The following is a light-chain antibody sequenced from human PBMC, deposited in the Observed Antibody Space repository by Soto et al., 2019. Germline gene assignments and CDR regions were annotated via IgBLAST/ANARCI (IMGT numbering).Light chain of an antibody. J-gene: IGKJ2*01. CDR2: KAS. Sequence: DIQMTQSPSTLSASVGDRVTITCRASQSISSWLAWYQQKPGRAPKLLIYKASVLESGVPLRFSGSGSGTDFTLTISSLQPEDSATYYCQEYSYSYNFGLGTKLEIK. CDR3: QEYSYSYN. V-gene: IGKV1-5*03. CDR1: QSISSW.